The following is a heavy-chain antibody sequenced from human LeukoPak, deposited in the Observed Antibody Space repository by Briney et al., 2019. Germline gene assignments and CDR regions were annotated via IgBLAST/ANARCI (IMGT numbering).Heavy chain of an antibody. Sequence: GGSLRLSCAASGFTFDDYAMHWVRQAPGKGLEWVSAISGSGGSTYYADSVKGRFTISRDNSKNTLYLQMNSLRAEDTAVYYCAKDPNVLRYFDWLEDPYYFDYWGQGTLVTVSS. D-gene: IGHD3-9*01. CDR3: AKDPNVLRYFDWLEDPYYFDY. J-gene: IGHJ4*02. CDR2: ISGSGGST. CDR1: GFTFDDYA. V-gene: IGHV3-23*01.